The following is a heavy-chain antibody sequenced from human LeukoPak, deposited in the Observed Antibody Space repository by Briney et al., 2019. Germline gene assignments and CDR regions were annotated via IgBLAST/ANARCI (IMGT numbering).Heavy chain of an antibody. J-gene: IGHJ4*02. CDR1: GYTFTDVY. Sequence: ASVKVSCKASGYTFTDVYIHWVPQAPGQGLECMGFINPKVGGRNYAQRFQGSVSMTSHTSSSTAHMELRRVEPADTAVYYCARHSSRRPQIYDISTSFSTDYWGQGPLVTVPS. CDR2: INPKVGGR. D-gene: IGHD3-9*01. CDR3: ARHSSRRPQIYDISTSFSTDY. V-gene: IGHV1-2*02.